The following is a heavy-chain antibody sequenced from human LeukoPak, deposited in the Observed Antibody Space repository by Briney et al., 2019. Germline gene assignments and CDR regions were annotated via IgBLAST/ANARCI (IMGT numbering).Heavy chain of an antibody. D-gene: IGHD3-22*01. Sequence: SQTLSLTXTVSGGSISSGSYYWSWIRQPAGKGLEWIGRIYTSGSTNYNPSLKSRVTISVDTSKNQFSLKLSSVTAADTAVYYCARTSYYYDSSGYYPIPFDYWGQGTLVTVSS. CDR2: IYTSGST. CDR3: ARTSYYYDSSGYYPIPFDY. CDR1: GGSISSGSYY. V-gene: IGHV4-61*02. J-gene: IGHJ4*02.